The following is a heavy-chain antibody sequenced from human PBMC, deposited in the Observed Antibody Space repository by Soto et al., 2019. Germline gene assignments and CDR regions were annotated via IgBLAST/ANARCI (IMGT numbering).Heavy chain of an antibody. V-gene: IGHV3-30-3*01. CDR2: ISFDGDKK. D-gene: IGHD4-17*01. CDR1: GFTFKNYA. Sequence: QAQLVESGGGVVQPGRSLRLSCAASGFTFKNYALHWVRQGPGKGLEWVAVISFDGDKKYYADSVKGRFTISRDNFKNTLYLQMNNLRVEDAALYFCAREDDYGYRYINYGLDVW. CDR3: AREDDYGYRYINYGLDV. J-gene: IGHJ6*01.